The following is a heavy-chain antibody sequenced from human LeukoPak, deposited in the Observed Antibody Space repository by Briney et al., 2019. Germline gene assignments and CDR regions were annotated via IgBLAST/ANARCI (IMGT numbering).Heavy chain of an antibody. CDR2: ISGSGGST. J-gene: IGHJ5*02. Sequence: PGGSLRLSCAASGFTFSSYAMSWVRQAPGKGLEWVSAISGSGGSTYYADSVKGRFTISRDNSKNTLYLQMNSLRAEDTAVYYCARVVELLWFGEPTGWFDPWGQGTLVTVSS. CDR3: ARVVELLWFGEPTGWFDP. D-gene: IGHD3-10*01. CDR1: GFTFSSYA. V-gene: IGHV3-23*01.